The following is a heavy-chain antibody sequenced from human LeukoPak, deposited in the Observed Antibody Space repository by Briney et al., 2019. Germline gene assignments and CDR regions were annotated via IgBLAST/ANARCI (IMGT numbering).Heavy chain of an antibody. Sequence: GGSLRLSCAASGFTFSNYWMHWVRHAPGKGLGWVSRINSDGSSRNYADSVKGRFTISRDNAKNTLYLQMNSLRGEDTAVYYCASASSHRIAAGGDYWGQGTLVTVSS. CDR1: GFTFSNYW. J-gene: IGHJ4*02. CDR3: ASASSHRIAAGGDY. CDR2: INSDGSSR. V-gene: IGHV3-74*01. D-gene: IGHD6-13*01.